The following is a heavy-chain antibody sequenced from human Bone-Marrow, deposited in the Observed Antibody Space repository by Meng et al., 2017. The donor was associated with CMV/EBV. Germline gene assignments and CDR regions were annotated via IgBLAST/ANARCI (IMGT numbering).Heavy chain of an antibody. D-gene: IGHD1-26*01. CDR1: GCSISSSSYY. CDR3: ARDKSLARLGRQVGATNY. J-gene: IGHJ4*02. V-gene: IGHV4-39*07. Sequence: ESLKISCTVSGCSISSSSYYWGWIRQPPGKGLEWIGSIYYSGSTYYNPSLKSRVTLSVDTSKNQVSLKLSSVTAADTAVYYCARDKSLARLGRQVGATNYWGQGTLVTVSS. CDR2: IYYSGST.